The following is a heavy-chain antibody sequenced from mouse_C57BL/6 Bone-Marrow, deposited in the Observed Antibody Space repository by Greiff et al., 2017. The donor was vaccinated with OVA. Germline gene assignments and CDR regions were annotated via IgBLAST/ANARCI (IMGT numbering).Heavy chain of an antibody. V-gene: IGHV1-7*01. CDR2: INPSSGNN. Sequence: VQLQQSGAELVKPGASVKLSCKASGYTFTSYWMHWVKQRPGQGLEWIGYINPSSGNNKSNQKFTDKATLTVDKSSSTAYMQLSRLTYKDSSVSCCASGATAVVGRGWFAYWGQGTLVTVSA. D-gene: IGHD1-1*01. CDR3: ASGATAVVGRGWFAY. CDR1: GYTFTSYW. J-gene: IGHJ3*01.